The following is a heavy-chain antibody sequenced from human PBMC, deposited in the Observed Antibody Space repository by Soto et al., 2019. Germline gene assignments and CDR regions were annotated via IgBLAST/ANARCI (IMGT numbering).Heavy chain of an antibody. Sequence: QVQLVESGGGVVQPGRSLRLSCAASGFTFSGYAMHWVRQAPDKGLEWVAVISYDGSNKYYADSVKGRFTISRDNSRNTLFLQMDSLRPEDTAVYYCAKNARYSGSSLDYWGQETLVTVSS. D-gene: IGHD1-26*01. CDR3: AKNARYSGSSLDY. CDR2: ISYDGSNK. V-gene: IGHV3-30*18. J-gene: IGHJ4*02. CDR1: GFTFSGYA.